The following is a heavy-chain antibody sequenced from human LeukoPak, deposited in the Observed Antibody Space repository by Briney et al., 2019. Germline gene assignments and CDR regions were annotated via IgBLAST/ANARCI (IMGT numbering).Heavy chain of an antibody. V-gene: IGHV5-51*01. J-gene: IGHJ4*02. D-gene: IGHD6-13*01. CDR1: GYTFTNYW. CDR2: IYPDDSDS. Sequence: GESLKISCKGSGYTFTNYWIGWVRQMPGKGLEWMGIIYPDDSDSRYSPSFRGRVTISADKSITTAYLQWSSLKASDTAMYYCARRGGSSWYYFDYWGQGTLVTVSS. CDR3: ARRGGSSWYYFDY.